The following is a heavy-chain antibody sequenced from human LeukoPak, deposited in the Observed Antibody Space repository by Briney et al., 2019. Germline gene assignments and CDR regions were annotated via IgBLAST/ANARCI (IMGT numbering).Heavy chain of an antibody. V-gene: IGHV4-34*01. CDR2: INHSGST. Sequence: PSETLSLTCAVYGGSFSGYYWSWIRKPPGKGLEWIGEINHSGSTNYNPSLKSRVTISVDTSKNQFSLKLSSVTAADTAVYYCARASVLLWFGELAPPDEDYFDYWGQGTLVTVSS. CDR3: ARASVLLWFGELAPPDEDYFDY. D-gene: IGHD3-10*01. CDR1: GGSFSGYY. J-gene: IGHJ4*02.